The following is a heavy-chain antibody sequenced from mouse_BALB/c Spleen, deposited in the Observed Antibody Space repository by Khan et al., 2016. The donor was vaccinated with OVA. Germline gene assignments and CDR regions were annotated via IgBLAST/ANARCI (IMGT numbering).Heavy chain of an antibody. CDR2: ITYSGST. V-gene: IGHV3-2*02. Sequence: EVKLLESGPGLVKPSQSLSLTCTVSGYSITSDYAWNWIRQFPGNKLEWMGYITYSGSTSYPPSLKSRISITRDTSKNQFFLQLNSVTTEDTATYYCARGRAYWGQGTLVTVSA. CDR1: GYSITSDYA. J-gene: IGHJ3*01. D-gene: IGHD3-3*01. CDR3: ARGRAY.